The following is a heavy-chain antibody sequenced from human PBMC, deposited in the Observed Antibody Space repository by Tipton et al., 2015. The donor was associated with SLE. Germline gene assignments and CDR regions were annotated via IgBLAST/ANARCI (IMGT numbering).Heavy chain of an antibody. CDR2: IYYSGST. CDR1: GGSISSSNW. D-gene: IGHD4-17*01. Sequence: TLSLTCAVSGGSISSSNWWSWVRQPPGKGLEWIGYIYYSGSTNYNPSLKSRVTISVDMSKNQFSLKLSSVTAADTAVYYCARGRTVTDFDYWGQGTLVTVSS. V-gene: IGHV4-4*02. CDR3: ARGRTVTDFDY. J-gene: IGHJ4*02.